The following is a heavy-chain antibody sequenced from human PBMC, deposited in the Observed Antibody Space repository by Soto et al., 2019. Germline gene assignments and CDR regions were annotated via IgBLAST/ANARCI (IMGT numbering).Heavy chain of an antibody. Sequence: EVQLLESGGGLVQPGGSLRLSCAASGFTFSSHGMSWVRQAPGQGLQWVSAIRGSGGSTYYAESVKDRFTISRDNSKNALYLQMNSLRAEDTAVYYCVNSLRYYDSSGYYGYYYYGMDVWGQGTTVTVSS. CDR1: GFTFSSHG. J-gene: IGHJ6*02. D-gene: IGHD3-22*01. CDR2: IRGSGGST. V-gene: IGHV3-23*01. CDR3: VNSLRYYDSSGYYGYYYYGMDV.